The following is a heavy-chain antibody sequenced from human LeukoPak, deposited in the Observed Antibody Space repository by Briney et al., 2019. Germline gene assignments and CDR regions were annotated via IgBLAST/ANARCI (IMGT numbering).Heavy chain of an antibody. CDR1: GFTFSSYW. D-gene: IGHD6-13*01. CDR3: ARGSSSSSWTFDY. Sequence: PGGALRLSCAASGFTFSSYWMHWVRQAPGKGLVWVSRINSDGSSTSYADSVKGRFTISRDNAKNTLYLQMNSLRAEDTAVYYCARGSSSSSWTFDYWGQGTLVTVSS. J-gene: IGHJ4*02. V-gene: IGHV3-74*01. CDR2: INSDGSST.